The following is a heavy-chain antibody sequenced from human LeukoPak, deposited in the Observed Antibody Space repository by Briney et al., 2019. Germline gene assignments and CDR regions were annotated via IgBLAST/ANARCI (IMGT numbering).Heavy chain of an antibody. CDR3: ARDNQKYYYGSGSYYYYYGMDV. CDR1: GFTFSSYA. V-gene: IGHV3-30-3*01. J-gene: IGHJ6*02. CDR2: ISYDGSNK. Sequence: PGRSLRLSCAASGFTFSSYAMHWVRQAPGKGLEWVAVISYDGSNKYYADSVKGRFTISRDNSKNTLYLQMNSLRAEDTAVYYCARDNQKYYYGSGSYYYYYGMDVWGQGTLVTVSS. D-gene: IGHD3-10*01.